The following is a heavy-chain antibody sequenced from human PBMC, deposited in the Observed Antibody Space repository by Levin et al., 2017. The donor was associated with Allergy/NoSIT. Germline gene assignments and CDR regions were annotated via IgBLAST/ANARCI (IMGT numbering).Heavy chain of an antibody. Sequence: SQTLSLTCAIHGESFSSFYWSWIRQAPGKGLEWIGDISHRGSTRYNPSLKSRVTISLDTSRNQFSLTVTSMTAAALAVYSCSSGGRVLGNFWDYGMDVWGQGTTVTVYS. J-gene: IGHJ6*02. V-gene: IGHV4-34*01. D-gene: IGHD3-3*01. CDR2: ISHRGST. CDR1: GESFSSFY. CDR3: SSGGRVLGNFWDYGMDV.